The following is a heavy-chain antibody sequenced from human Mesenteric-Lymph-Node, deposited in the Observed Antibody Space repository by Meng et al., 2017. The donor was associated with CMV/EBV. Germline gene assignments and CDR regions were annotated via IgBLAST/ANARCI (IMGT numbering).Heavy chain of an antibody. CDR3: ARDSVVPAARYFQH. J-gene: IGHJ1*01. V-gene: IGHV4-39*07. D-gene: IGHD2-2*01. CDR2: IYYSGST. Sequence: SETLSLTCTVSGGSISSSSYYWGWIRQPPGKGLEWIGSIYYSGSTYYNPSLKSRVTISVDTSKNQFSLKLSSVTAADTAVYYCARDSVVPAARYFQHWGQGTLVTVSS. CDR1: GGSISSSSYY.